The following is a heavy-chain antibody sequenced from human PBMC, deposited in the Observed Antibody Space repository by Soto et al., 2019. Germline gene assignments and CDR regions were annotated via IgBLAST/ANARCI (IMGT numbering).Heavy chain of an antibody. Sequence: GGSLRLSCAASGFTFSSYALHWVRQAPGKGLEWVAVISYDGSNKYYADSVKGRFTISRDNSKDTLYLQMNSLRAEDTALYYCARGGYSSGWSAEYFPHWGQGTLVTVSS. V-gene: IGHV3-30-3*01. CDR3: ARGGYSSGWSAEYFPH. CDR1: GFTFSSYA. D-gene: IGHD6-19*01. J-gene: IGHJ1*01. CDR2: ISYDGSNK.